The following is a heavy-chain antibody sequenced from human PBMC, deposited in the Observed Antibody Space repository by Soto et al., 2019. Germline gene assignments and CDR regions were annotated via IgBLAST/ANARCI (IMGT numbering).Heavy chain of an antibody. V-gene: IGHV4-38-2*01. J-gene: IGHJ3*01. D-gene: IGHD2-15*01. CDR1: GFFISSGNY. CDR3: ARARWYDAFDV. CDR2: IFHGGNT. Sequence: SETLSLSCAVSGFFISSGNYWGWIRKPTGKGLEWIGSIFHGGNTYYNPSLKSRVTISVDMSKNQFSLKLNSVTAADTAVYYCARARWYDAFDVWGQGTVVTVS.